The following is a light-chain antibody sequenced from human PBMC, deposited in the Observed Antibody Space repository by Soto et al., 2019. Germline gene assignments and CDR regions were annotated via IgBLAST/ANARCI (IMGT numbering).Light chain of an antibody. Sequence: QSALTQPASVSGSPGQSITISCTGTSSDVGGYNYVSWYQQHPGKAPKLMIYEVSNRPSGVSNRFSGSKSGNTASLTISGLQAEDESDYYCRSYTSIMTPYVFGRGNKVTXL. CDR1: SSDVGGYNY. CDR2: EVS. J-gene: IGLJ1*01. CDR3: RSYTSIMTPYV. V-gene: IGLV2-14*01.